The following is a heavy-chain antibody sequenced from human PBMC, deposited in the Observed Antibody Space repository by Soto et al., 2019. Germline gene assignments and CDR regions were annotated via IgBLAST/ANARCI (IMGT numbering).Heavy chain of an antibody. V-gene: IGHV3-23*01. CDR2: ISNSASRI. Sequence: GGSLRLSCAASGFTFDNYAMSWVRQAPGKGLEWVSVISNSASRIFYADSVKGRFTISRDNSKTTLYLQMNSLRAEDTAVYYCAKSRFRDSWLFDYWGQGTLVTVSS. J-gene: IGHJ4*02. CDR3: AKSRFRDSWLFDY. CDR1: GFTFDNYA. D-gene: IGHD2-15*01.